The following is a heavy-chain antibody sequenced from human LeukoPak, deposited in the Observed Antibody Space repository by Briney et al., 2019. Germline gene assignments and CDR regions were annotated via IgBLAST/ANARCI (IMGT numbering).Heavy chain of an antibody. J-gene: IGHJ4*02. D-gene: IGHD3-22*01. CDR2: ISSSSGYI. Sequence: GGSLRLSCAASGFSFGDYSMSWVRQAPGEGLERVSSISSSSGYIYYADSVKGRFTISRDNAKNSLYLQMNSLRAEDTALYYCASLDYYYDSSGYYLDFWGQGTLVTVSS. CDR1: GFSFGDYS. CDR3: ASLDYYYDSSGYYLDF. V-gene: IGHV3-21*01.